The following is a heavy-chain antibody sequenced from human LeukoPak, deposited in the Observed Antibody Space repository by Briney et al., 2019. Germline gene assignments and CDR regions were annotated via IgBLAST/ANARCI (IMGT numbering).Heavy chain of an antibody. CDR3: ARDHYYYDSSGYYFDY. Sequence: GGSLRLSCAASGFTFSDYYMSWIRQAPGKGLEWVSYISSSGSTIYYADSVKGRFTISRDNAKNSLYLQMNSLRAEDTAVYYCARDHYYYDSSGYYFDYWGQGTLVTVSS. D-gene: IGHD3-22*01. J-gene: IGHJ4*02. V-gene: IGHV3-11*01. CDR2: ISSSGSTI. CDR1: GFTFSDYY.